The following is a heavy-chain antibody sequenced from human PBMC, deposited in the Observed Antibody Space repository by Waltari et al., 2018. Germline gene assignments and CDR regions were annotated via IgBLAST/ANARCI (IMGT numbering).Heavy chain of an antibody. D-gene: IGHD4-17*01. J-gene: IGHJ4*02. CDR1: GFTFSTYS. Sequence: EVQLVASGGGLVKPGGSLRLSCAAFGFTFSTYSMNWVRQAPGKGSEWVSSISSGSIYMTYADSVKGRVTISRDNAKNSLYLQMNSLRAEDTAVYYCARSSTTVTTFGWGQGTLVTVSS. V-gene: IGHV3-21*01. CDR2: ISSGSIYM. CDR3: ARSSTTVTTFG.